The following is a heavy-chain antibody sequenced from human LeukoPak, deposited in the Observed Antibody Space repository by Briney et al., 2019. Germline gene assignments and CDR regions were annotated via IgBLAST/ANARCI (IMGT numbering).Heavy chain of an antibody. CDR1: GYTFTSYG. CDR3: ARSGPGDYYDSRPFDY. D-gene: IGHD3-22*01. Sequence: ASVNVSCKASGYTFTSYGISWVRQAPGQGLEWRGWVSAYNGNTNYSQKLQGRVTMTTDTSTSTAYMELRSLRSDDTAVYYCARSGPGDYYDSRPFDYWGQGTLVTVSS. J-gene: IGHJ4*02. V-gene: IGHV1-18*01. CDR2: VSAYNGNT.